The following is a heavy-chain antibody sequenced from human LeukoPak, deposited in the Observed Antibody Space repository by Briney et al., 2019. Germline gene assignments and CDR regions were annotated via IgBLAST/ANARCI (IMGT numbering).Heavy chain of an antibody. D-gene: IGHD5-12*01. V-gene: IGHV6-1*01. CDR2: TYYRSKWYN. Sequence: SQTLSLTSALSGDSVSINSAAWNWIRQSPSRGLEWLGRTYYRSKWYNDYAVSVKSRITINPDTSKNQFSLQLNSVTPEDAAVYYCARSDGYDRPGAFDYWGQGTLVTVSS. J-gene: IGHJ4*02. CDR1: GDSVSINSAA. CDR3: ARSDGYDRPGAFDY.